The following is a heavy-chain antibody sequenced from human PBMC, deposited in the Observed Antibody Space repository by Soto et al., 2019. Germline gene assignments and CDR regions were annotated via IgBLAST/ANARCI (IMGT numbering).Heavy chain of an antibody. J-gene: IGHJ4*02. Sequence: GASVKVSCKASGYTFTSYYMHWVRQAPGQGLEWMGIINPSGGSTSYAQKFQGRVTMTRDTSTSTVYMELSSLRSEDTAVYYCARVRGLYLVPAAMYYFDYWGQGTLVTVSS. V-gene: IGHV1-46*01. CDR2: INPSGGST. D-gene: IGHD2-2*01. CDR1: GYTFTSYY. CDR3: ARVRGLYLVPAAMYYFDY.